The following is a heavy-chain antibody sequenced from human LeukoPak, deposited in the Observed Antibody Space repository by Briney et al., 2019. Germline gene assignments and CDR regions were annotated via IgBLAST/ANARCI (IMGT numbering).Heavy chain of an antibody. Sequence: EASVKVSCKASEYTFTGYYMHWVRQAPGQGLEWMAWINPNSGDTHYARRFQGRVTMTRDTSISTAYMELSSLRSDDTAVYYCARGGVITLDYWGQGTLVTVSS. CDR3: ARGGVITLDY. J-gene: IGHJ4*02. V-gene: IGHV1-2*02. CDR2: INPNSGDT. D-gene: IGHD3-10*01. CDR1: EYTFTGYY.